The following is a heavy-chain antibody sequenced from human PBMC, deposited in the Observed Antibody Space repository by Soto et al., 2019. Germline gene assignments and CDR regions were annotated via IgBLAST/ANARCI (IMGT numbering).Heavy chain of an antibody. CDR1: GFTFSSYA. CDR3: ARDFGPDGYSRYYYYGMDV. D-gene: IGHD4-4*01. CDR2: ISYDGSNK. Sequence: PGGSLRLSCAASGFTFSSYAMHWVRQAPGKGLEWVAVISYDGSNKYYADSVKGRFTISRDNSKNTLFLQMNSLRAEDTAVYYCARDFGPDGYSRYYYYGMDVWGQGTTVTVSS. V-gene: IGHV3-30-3*01. J-gene: IGHJ6*02.